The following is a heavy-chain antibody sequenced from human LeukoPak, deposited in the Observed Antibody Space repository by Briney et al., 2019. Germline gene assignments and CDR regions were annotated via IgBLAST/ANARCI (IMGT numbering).Heavy chain of an antibody. CDR1: GLTFTGQY. V-gene: IGHV1-2*02. J-gene: IGHJ4*02. CDR3: SGGGAKYDY. CDR2: IYPESGGT. D-gene: IGHD2-21*01. Sequence: ASVKVSCKTSGLTFTGQYLHWVRQAPGQGLEWMGWIYPESGGTNYAQKFQGRVTMTRDTSSDTAYLELSRLRSDDTAVYYCSGGGAKYDYWGQGTRVTVSS.